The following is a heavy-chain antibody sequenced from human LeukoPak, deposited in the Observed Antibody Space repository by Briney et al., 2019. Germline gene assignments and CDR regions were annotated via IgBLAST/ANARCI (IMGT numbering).Heavy chain of an antibody. CDR3: ARSEPPSVLSYYYYYGMDV. CDR1: GGSISSCY. Sequence: PSETLSLTCTVSGGSISSCYWSWIRQPPGKGLEWIGYIYYSGSTNYNPSLKSRVTISVDTSKNQFSLKLSSVTAADTAVYYCARSEPPSVLSYYYYYGMDVWGQGTTVTVSS. V-gene: IGHV4-59*01. CDR2: IYYSGST. J-gene: IGHJ6*02. D-gene: IGHD2/OR15-2a*01.